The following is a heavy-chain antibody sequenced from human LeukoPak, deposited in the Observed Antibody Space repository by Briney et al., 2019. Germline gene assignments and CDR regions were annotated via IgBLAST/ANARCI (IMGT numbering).Heavy chain of an antibody. D-gene: IGHD3-22*01. J-gene: IGHJ4*02. CDR1: GGSVSGGSYY. V-gene: IGHV4-61*01. CDR3: ARDPVRASGYYFDY. Sequence: PSETLSLTCTVSGGSVSGGSYYWSWIRQPPGKGLEWIGYIYYSGSTNYNPSLKSRVTISVDTSKNQFSLKLSSVTAADTAVYYCARDPVRASGYYFDYWGQGTLVTVSS. CDR2: IYYSGST.